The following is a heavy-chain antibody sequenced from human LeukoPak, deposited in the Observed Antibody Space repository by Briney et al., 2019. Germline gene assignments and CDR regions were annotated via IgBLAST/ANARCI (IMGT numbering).Heavy chain of an antibody. V-gene: IGHV4-59*08. CDR1: GGSISIYY. CDR3: ARHKDSRGYYFDC. D-gene: IGHD3-22*01. Sequence: SETLSLTCTVSGGSISIYYCSWIRQPPGKGLESIGYIYYSGSTNYNPSLKSRVTMSIDTSKNQFSLRLSSVTAADTAVYYCARHKDSRGYYFDCWGQGTLVTVSS. J-gene: IGHJ4*02. CDR2: IYYSGST.